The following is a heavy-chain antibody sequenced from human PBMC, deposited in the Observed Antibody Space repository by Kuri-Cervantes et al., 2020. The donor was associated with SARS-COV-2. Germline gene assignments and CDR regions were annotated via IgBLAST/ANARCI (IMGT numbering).Heavy chain of an antibody. V-gene: IGHV3-23*01. CDR1: GFTFSRYA. J-gene: IGHJ4*02. D-gene: IGHD5-24*01. CDR2: ITGSAGRT. Sequence: GESLKISCSASGFTFSRYAMTWVRQAPGKGLGWVSTITGSAGRTNYADSVKARFTISRDNSKNTMYLQINSVRAEDTALYYCAKGISVEKARVGENWGQGTLVTVSS. CDR3: AKGISVEKARVGEN.